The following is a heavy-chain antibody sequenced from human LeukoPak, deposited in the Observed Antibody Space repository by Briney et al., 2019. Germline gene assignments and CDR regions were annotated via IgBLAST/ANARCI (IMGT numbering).Heavy chain of an antibody. V-gene: IGHV3-30*02. D-gene: IGHD4-17*01. J-gene: IGHJ4*02. Sequence: GGSLRLSCAASGFTFSSYGMHWVRQAPGKGLEWVAFIRYDGSNKYYADSVKGRFTISRDNSKNTLYLQMNSLRAEDTAVYYCAKGATVSRKGYLDYWGQGILVTVSS. CDR2: IRYDGSNK. CDR1: GFTFSSYG. CDR3: AKGATVSRKGYLDY.